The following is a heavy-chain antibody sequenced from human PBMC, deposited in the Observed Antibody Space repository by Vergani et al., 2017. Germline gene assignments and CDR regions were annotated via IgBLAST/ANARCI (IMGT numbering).Heavy chain of an antibody. CDR3: ARDLIASWSGYSLWFGESVTYYGMDV. CDR2: IYHSGST. Sequence: QVQLQESGPGLVKPPGTLSLTCAVSGGSISSSNWWSWVRQPPGKGLEWIGEIYHSGSTNYNPSLKSRVTISVDKSKNQFSVKLSSVTAADTAVYYCARDLIASWSGYSLWFGESVTYYGMDVWGQGTTVTVSS. D-gene: IGHD3-10*01. J-gene: IGHJ6*02. V-gene: IGHV4-4*03. CDR1: GGSISSSNW.